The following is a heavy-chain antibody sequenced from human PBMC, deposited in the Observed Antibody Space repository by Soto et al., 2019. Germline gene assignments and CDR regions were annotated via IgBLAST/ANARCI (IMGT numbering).Heavy chain of an antibody. V-gene: IGHV4-39*02. J-gene: IGHJ5*01. D-gene: IGHD5-18*01. Sequence: PSETLSLTCTASGGSVNSSSFYGGWIRQPPGKGLEWIGNIYYSGTTYYNPSLKSRVTISVDTSKNHFSLRLSSVTAADTAVYYCARVDKTMVLPFFNSWGQGTLVTVSS. CDR1: GGSVNSSSFY. CDR2: IYYSGTT. CDR3: ARVDKTMVLPFFNS.